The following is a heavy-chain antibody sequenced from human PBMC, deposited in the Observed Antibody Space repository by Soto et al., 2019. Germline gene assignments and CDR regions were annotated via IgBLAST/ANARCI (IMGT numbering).Heavy chain of an antibody. CDR1: GFTFSSYS. CDR2: ISSSSSYI. CDR3: ATCFTEGGSGYLYYYYGMDV. D-gene: IGHD3-3*01. V-gene: IGHV3-21*01. J-gene: IGHJ6*02. Sequence: NPGGSLRLSCAASGFTFSSYSMDWVRQAPGKGLGWVSSISSSSSYIYYADSVKGRFTISRDNAKNSLYLQMNSLRAEDTAVYYCATCFTEGGSGYLYYYYGMDVWGQGTTVTVSS.